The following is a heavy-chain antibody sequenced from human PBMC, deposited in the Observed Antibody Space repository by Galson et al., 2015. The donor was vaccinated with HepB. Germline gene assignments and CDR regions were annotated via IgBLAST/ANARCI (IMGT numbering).Heavy chain of an antibody. J-gene: IGHJ6*02. CDR2: TYYRSKWYN. Sequence: CAISGDSVSSNSAAWNWIRQSPSRGLEWLGRTYYRSKWYNDYAVSVKSRITINPDTSKNQFSLHLNSVTPEDTAVYYCARDWRGYSSGWHSCMDVWGQGTTVTVSS. V-gene: IGHV6-1*01. CDR3: ARDWRGYSSGWHSCMDV. CDR1: GDSVSSNSAA. D-gene: IGHD6-19*01.